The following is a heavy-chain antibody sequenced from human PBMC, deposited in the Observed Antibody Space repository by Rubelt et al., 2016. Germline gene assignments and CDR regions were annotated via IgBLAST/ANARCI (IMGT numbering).Heavy chain of an antibody. V-gene: IGHV7-4-1*02. CDR3: ARGRAAAGRDGNYFDY. CDR2: INTHTGKP. CDR1: GYTFTSYA. Sequence: QVQLVQSGAEVKKPGASVKVSCKASGYTFTSYAMHLVRQAPGPRLEWIGWINTHTGKPTDAQGFKGRFVFYFDTVGSTAYLKISSLKAEDTAVYYCARGRAAAGRDGNYFDYWGQGTLVTVSS. D-gene: IGHD6-13*01. J-gene: IGHJ4*02.